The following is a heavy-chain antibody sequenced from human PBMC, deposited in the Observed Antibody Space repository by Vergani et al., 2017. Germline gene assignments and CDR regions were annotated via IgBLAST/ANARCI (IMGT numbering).Heavy chain of an antibody. Sequence: QVHLEQSGTEVKKPGSSVKVSCKVSGDIFNNYTVTWVRQAPGQGLEWMGRIIPIIRLATYAQKFQDRVKITGDTSTNTVYMEMNNLRSEHTAVYYCARVSPGDNSGWEPFDYWGQGTLVTVSS. J-gene: IGHJ4*02. V-gene: IGHV1-69*02. D-gene: IGHD6-19*01. CDR1: GDIFNNYT. CDR3: ARVSPGDNSGWEPFDY. CDR2: IIPIIRLA.